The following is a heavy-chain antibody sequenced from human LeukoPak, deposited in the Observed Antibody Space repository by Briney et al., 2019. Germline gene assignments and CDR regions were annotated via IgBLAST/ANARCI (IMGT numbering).Heavy chain of an antibody. CDR2: ISWDGGST. CDR3: AKDSSGYPDDEYFQH. Sequence: QAGGSLRLSCAASGFTFDDYTMHWVRQAPGKGLEWVSLISWDGGSTYYADSVKGRFTISRDNSKNSLYLQMNSLRTEDTALYYCAKDSSGYPDDEYFQHWGQGTLVTVSS. D-gene: IGHD3-22*01. V-gene: IGHV3-43*01. J-gene: IGHJ1*01. CDR1: GFTFDDYT.